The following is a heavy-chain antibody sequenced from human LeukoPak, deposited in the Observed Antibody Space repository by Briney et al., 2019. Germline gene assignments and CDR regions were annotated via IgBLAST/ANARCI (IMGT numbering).Heavy chain of an antibody. D-gene: IGHD3-16*01. Sequence: QSGGSLRLSCAASRFTFSRFRMSWVRQPPGKGLEWVANINQDGSEIYYVDSVKGRFTVSTDNAKNSLYLQMTSLRAEDTAVYYCASSWGSAIDFWGQGTLVTVSS. CDR2: INQDGSEI. J-gene: IGHJ4*02. CDR1: RFTFSRFR. V-gene: IGHV3-7*01. CDR3: ASSWGSAIDF.